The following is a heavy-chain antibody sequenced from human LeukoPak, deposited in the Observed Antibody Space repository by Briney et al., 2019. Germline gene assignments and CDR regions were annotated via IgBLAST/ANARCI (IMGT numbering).Heavy chain of an antibody. D-gene: IGHD5-18*01. V-gene: IGHV4-39*01. CDR2: VYYTGST. J-gene: IGHJ3*02. CDR3: ARGFPWIQLWLKTHSDAFDI. CDR1: DGSIGSTSYY. Sequence: KASETLSLTCTVSDGSIGSTSYYWDWIRQPPGKGLEWIGTVYYTGSTFYSPSLKSRVTVSIDTSKNQFSLKLSSVTAADAAVYYCARGFPWIQLWLKTHSDAFDIWGQGTMVTVSS.